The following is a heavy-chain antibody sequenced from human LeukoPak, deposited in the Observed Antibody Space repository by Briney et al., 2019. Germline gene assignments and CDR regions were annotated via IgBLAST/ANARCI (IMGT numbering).Heavy chain of an antibody. CDR1: GGSISSSSYY. Sequence: SETLSLTCTVSGGSISSSSYYWGWIRQPPGKGLEWIGSIYYSGSTYYNPSLKSRVTISVDTSKNQFSLELSSVTAADPAVYYCRLGDYYDSSGYYYGDYWGQGTLVTVPS. CDR2: IYYSGST. V-gene: IGHV4-39*07. CDR3: RLGDYYDSSGYYYGDY. J-gene: IGHJ4*02. D-gene: IGHD3-22*01.